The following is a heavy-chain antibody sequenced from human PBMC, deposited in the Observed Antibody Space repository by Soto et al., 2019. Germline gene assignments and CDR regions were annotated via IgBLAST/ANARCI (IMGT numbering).Heavy chain of an antibody. CDR3: ASLQVRSAE. V-gene: IGHV1-69*01. CDR2: IIPIFGTA. J-gene: IGHJ4*02. Sequence: PVTGAWKVSGYALTEVSMDWVRQAPGQGLEWMGGIIPIFGTANYAQKFQGRVTITADESTSTAYMELSSLRSEDTAVYYCASLQVRSAEWGQGTLVTVSS. CDR1: GYALTEVS.